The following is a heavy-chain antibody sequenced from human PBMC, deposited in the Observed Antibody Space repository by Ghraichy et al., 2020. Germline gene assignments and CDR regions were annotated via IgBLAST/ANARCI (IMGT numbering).Heavy chain of an antibody. CDR1: GDTVSSNSPA. J-gene: IGHJ6*02. CDR2: TYYSSKWYN. CDR3: TRGWLQYGMDV. D-gene: IGHD5-24*01. V-gene: IGHV6-1*01. Sequence: SQTLSLTCAISGDTVSSNSPAWNWIRQSPSRGLEWLGRTYYSSKWYNDYALSVKGLIAINPDTSKNQFSLQLNSVTPEDTAVYYCTRGWLQYGMDVWGQGTTVTVSS.